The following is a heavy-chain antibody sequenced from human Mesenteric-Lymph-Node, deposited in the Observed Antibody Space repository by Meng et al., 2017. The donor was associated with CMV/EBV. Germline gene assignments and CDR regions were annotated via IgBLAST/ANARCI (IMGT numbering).Heavy chain of an antibody. V-gene: IGHV4-34*01. D-gene: IGHD3-9*01. Sequence: QVPLHPGGAGLLKPSETLSVTCAVYGGSFSGYYWNWIRQSPEKGLEWIGEINHSGSTTYNPSFTSRIIISVDTSTNQISLNMSSVTAADTAVYYCARGSSYDILTGYFDYWGQGALVTVSS. CDR3: ARGSSYDILTGYFDY. CDR1: GGSFSGYY. CDR2: INHSGST. J-gene: IGHJ4*02.